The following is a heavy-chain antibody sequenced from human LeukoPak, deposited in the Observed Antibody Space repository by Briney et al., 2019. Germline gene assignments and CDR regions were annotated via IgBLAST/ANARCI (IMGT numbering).Heavy chain of an antibody. D-gene: IGHD7-27*01. V-gene: IGHV1-69*13. J-gene: IGHJ6*03. CDR1: GGTFSSYA. CDR3: ARDRNWGPYYYYYMDV. CDR2: IIPIFGTA. Sequence: SVKVSCKASGGTFSSYAISWVRQAPGQGPEWMGGIIPIFGTANYAQKFQGRVTITADESTSTAYMELSSLRSEDTGVYYCARDRNWGPYYYYYMDVWGKGTTVTVSS.